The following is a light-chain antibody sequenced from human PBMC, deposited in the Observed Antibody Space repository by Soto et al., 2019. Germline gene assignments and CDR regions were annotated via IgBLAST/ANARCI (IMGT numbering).Light chain of an antibody. CDR3: QLYGSSRQT. V-gene: IGKV3-20*01. CDR1: QSVSSSY. Sequence: IVLTQSPGTLSLSPGERATLSCRASQSVSSSYLAWYQQKLGQAPRLLIYGASSRATGIPGRFSGSGSGTDFTLTISRLEPEDFAVYYCQLYGSSRQTFGGGTKVDIK. CDR2: GAS. J-gene: IGKJ4*01.